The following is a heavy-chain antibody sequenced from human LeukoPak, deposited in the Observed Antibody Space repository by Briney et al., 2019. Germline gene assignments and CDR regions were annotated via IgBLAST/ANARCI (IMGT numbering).Heavy chain of an antibody. CDR2: MNPNSGNT. V-gene: IGHV1-8*01. Sequence: GASLKVSCKASGYTFRTYDINWVRQATVERLEWMGWMNPNSGNTGYAQKFQGRLNMTRNTSISTAYMELSRLRSEDTAVYYCARRVGSGWSVQHWGQGTLVTVSS. CDR3: ARRVGSGWSVQH. J-gene: IGHJ1*01. CDR1: GYTFRTYD. D-gene: IGHD6-19*01.